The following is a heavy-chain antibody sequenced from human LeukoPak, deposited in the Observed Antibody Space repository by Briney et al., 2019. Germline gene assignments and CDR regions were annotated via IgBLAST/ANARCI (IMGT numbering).Heavy chain of an antibody. D-gene: IGHD3-22*01. CDR1: GGSISSGGYS. Sequence: SQTLSLTCAVSGGSISSGGYSWSWIRQPPGKGLEWIGYIYYSGSTYYNPSLKSRVTISVDTSKNQFSLKLSSVTAADTAVYYCARGVATMTVWGKGTTVTISS. J-gene: IGHJ6*04. CDR3: ARGVATMTV. V-gene: IGHV4-30-4*07. CDR2: IYYSGST.